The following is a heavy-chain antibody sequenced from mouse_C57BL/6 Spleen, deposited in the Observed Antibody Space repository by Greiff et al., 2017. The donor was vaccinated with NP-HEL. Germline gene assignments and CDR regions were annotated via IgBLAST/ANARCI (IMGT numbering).Heavy chain of an antibody. CDR3: ERSRSNLDFAY. D-gene: IGHD4-1*01. V-gene: IGHV1-82*01. CDR1: GYAFSSSW. J-gene: IGHJ3*01. Sequence: QVQLQQSGPELVKPGASVKISCKASGYAFSSSWMNWVKQRPGKGLEWIGRIYPGDGDTNYNGKFKGKATLTADKSSSTAYMQLRSLTSEDSAVYFYERSRSNLDFAYWGQGTMVTVSA. CDR2: IYPGDGDT.